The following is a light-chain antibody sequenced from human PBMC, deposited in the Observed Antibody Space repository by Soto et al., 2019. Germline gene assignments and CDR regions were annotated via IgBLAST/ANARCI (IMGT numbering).Light chain of an antibody. CDR1: QTVSGD. Sequence: EIVLTQSPATLSVSPGERVTLSCRASQTVSGDLAWYHHKPGQAPGLLIYDASARALDTPARFAGSGSGTEFTLTISSLQSEDFAVYFCQQYNNWPITFGQGTRLEIK. CDR3: QQYNNWPIT. CDR2: DAS. V-gene: IGKV3-15*01. J-gene: IGKJ5*01.